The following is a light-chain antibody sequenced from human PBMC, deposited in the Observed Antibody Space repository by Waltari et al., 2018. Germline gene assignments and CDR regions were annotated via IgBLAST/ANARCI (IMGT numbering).Light chain of an antibody. CDR1: QSISSW. Sequence: DNQMTQSPSTLSASVGDRVTITCRASQSISSWLTWYQQKPGKAPKLLIYKASSLESGVPSRFSGSGSGTEFTLTISSLQPDDFATYYCQQYNSVPLTFGGGTEVEIK. J-gene: IGKJ4*01. V-gene: IGKV1-5*03. CDR3: QQYNSVPLT. CDR2: KAS.